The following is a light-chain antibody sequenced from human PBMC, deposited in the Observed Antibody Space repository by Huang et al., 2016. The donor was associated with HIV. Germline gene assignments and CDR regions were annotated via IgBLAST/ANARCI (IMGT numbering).Light chain of an antibody. CDR2: DAS. J-gene: IGKJ1*01. Sequence: EIVMTQSPDTLSVSPGERVSLSCRASQSITHSLAWYPQKPGQPPRLLFYDASTRSPGISARFRGGGSGTDFTLTISSLQSEDVGIYYCQQYSNWPRGTFGQGTRVQIK. CDR1: QSITHS. V-gene: IGKV3-15*01. CDR3: QQYSNWPRGT.